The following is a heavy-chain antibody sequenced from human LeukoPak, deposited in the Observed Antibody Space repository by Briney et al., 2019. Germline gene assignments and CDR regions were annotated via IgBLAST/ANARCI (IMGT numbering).Heavy chain of an antibody. Sequence: GGSLRLSCAASGFTFNTYSMNWVRQAPGKGLEWVSSISGSSSYIYYADSVKGRFTISRDNAKNSLYLQMNSLRAEDTAVYYCARDRIAVAGHDYFDYWGQGTLVTVSS. J-gene: IGHJ4*02. CDR2: ISGSSSYI. V-gene: IGHV3-21*01. CDR1: GFTFNTYS. D-gene: IGHD6-19*01. CDR3: ARDRIAVAGHDYFDY.